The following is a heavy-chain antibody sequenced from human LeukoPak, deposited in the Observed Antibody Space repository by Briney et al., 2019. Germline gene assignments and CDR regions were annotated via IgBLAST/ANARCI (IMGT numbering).Heavy chain of an antibody. D-gene: IGHD3-10*01. V-gene: IGHV1-2*02. CDR1: GYVFTDYY. J-gene: IGHJ5*02. CDR3: ARDHVLLQWFGEGGFDP. CDR2: FNPGNGGT. Sequence: GASVKVSCKASGYVFTDYYVHWVRQAPGQGLEWMGWFNPGNGGTKSVQKFQGRVTMTGDTSMRTAYMELSRLTFDDTAVYYCARDHVLLQWFGEGGFDPWGQGTLVTVSS.